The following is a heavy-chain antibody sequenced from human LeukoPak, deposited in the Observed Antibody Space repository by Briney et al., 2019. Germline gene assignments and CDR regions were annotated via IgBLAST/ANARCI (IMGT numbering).Heavy chain of an antibody. V-gene: IGHV3-23*01. CDR1: GFTFSSYA. CDR3: AKLYGYNGVTYYFDY. D-gene: IGHD5-24*01. Sequence: PGGSLRLSCAASGFTFSSYAMSWVRQAPGKGLEWVSAISGSGGSTYYADSVKGRFTISRDNSKNTLYLQMNSLRAEDTAVYYCAKLYGYNGVTYYFDYWGQGTLVTVSS. CDR2: ISGSGGST. J-gene: IGHJ4*02.